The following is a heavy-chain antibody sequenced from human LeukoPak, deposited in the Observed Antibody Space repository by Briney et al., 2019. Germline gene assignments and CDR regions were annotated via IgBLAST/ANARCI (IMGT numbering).Heavy chain of an antibody. CDR3: VRGGYSYRSEFDY. Sequence: SETLSLTCTVSGGSISSYYWSWIRQPPGKGLEWIGYIYYSGSTNYNPSLKSRVTISVDTSKNQFSLKLSSVTAADTAVYYCVRGGYSYRSEFDYWGQGTLVTVSS. V-gene: IGHV4-59*08. J-gene: IGHJ4*02. CDR1: GGSISSYY. CDR2: IYYSGST. D-gene: IGHD5-18*01.